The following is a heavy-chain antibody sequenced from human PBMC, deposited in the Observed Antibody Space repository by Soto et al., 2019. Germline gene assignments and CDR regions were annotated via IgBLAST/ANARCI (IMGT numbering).Heavy chain of an antibody. CDR1: GYSDTSYW. V-gene: IGHV5-51*01. Sequence: VEALKSSGERCGYSDTSYWSGWVRQIPGKDLEWMGIIYPGDSDTIYSPSFQGQVTISADKSIGTAYLQWSSLKASDTAMYYCARLPGSGWYWGVMDVWGQGTTVTVSS. D-gene: IGHD6-19*01. J-gene: IGHJ6*02. CDR3: ARLPGSGWYWGVMDV. CDR2: IYPGDSDT.